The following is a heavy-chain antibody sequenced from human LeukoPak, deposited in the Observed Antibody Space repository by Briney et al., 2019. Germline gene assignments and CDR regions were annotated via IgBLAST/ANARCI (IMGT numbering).Heavy chain of an antibody. CDR2: IYHSGST. CDR1: GGSISSSNW. V-gene: IGHV4-4*02. CDR3: ARDRGYSYGYGIDY. D-gene: IGHD5-18*01. J-gene: IGHJ4*02. Sequence: SETLSLTCAVSGGSISSSNWWSWVRQPPGKGLEWIGEIYHSGSTNYNPSLKSRVTISVDTSKNQFSLKLSSVTAADTAVYYCARDRGYSYGYGIDYWGQGTLVTVSS.